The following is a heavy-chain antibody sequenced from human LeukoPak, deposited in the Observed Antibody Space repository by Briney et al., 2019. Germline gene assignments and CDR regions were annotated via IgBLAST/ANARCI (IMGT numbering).Heavy chain of an antibody. J-gene: IGHJ5*02. CDR2: IYYSGST. V-gene: IGHV4-39*01. D-gene: IGHD2-2*01. CDR3: ARGPFIAVVPAAKVWFDP. Sequence: SETLSLTCTVAGGSVSSSSYYWGWIRQPPWKGLEWIGSIYYSGSTYYNPYLKSRVTISVDTSKNQFSLKVSYVTAADTAVYYCARGPFIAVVPAAKVWFDPWGQGTLVTVSS. CDR1: GGSVSSSSYY.